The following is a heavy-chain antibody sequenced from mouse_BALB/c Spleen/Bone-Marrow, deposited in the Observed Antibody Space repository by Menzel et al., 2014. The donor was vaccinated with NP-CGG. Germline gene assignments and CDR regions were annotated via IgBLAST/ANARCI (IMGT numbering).Heavy chain of an antibody. CDR2: IYPGSGDT. Sequence: VKLHESGPELVKPGASVKMSCTASGFTFTDYVINWVKQRTGQGLEWIGEIYPGSGDTYYNEKFKAKATLTADKSSNTVHMQLSSLTSEDSVVYFCARSRVPYFALDYWGQGTSVTVSS. J-gene: IGHJ4*01. V-gene: IGHV1-83*01. CDR3: ARSRVPYFALDY. CDR1: GFTFTDYV.